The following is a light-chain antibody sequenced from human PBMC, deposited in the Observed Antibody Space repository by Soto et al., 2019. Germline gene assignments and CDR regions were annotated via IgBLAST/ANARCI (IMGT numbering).Light chain of an antibody. CDR2: GAS. V-gene: IGKV3-20*01. CDR3: QQYGSSPWT. J-gene: IGKJ1*01. CDR1: QGVSRN. Sequence: EIVMTQSPATLSVSPGERATLSCRASQGVSRNLAWYQKKPGQAPRLLIYGASSRATGIPDRFSGSGSGTDFTLTISSLEPEDFAVYYCQQYGSSPWTFGQGTKVDIK.